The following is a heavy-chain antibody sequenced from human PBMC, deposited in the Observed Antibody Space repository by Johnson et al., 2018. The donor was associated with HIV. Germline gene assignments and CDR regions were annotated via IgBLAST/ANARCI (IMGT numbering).Heavy chain of an antibody. CDR3: ATFGYTSGWIVTDDAFDV. CDR1: AFTFSNYA. CDR2: ISYDGSSK. Sequence: QVQLVESGGGLVQPGGSLRLSCAASAFTFSNYAMHWVRQAPGKGLEWVAVISYDGSSKYYAESLKGRIPISRDNSMNTLYLQMNSLRAEDTAVYYCATFGYTSGWIVTDDAFDVWGQGTMVTVSS. V-gene: IGHV3-30-3*01. D-gene: IGHD6-19*01. J-gene: IGHJ3*01.